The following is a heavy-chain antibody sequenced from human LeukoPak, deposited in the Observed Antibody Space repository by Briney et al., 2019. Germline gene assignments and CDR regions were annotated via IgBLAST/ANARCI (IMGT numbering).Heavy chain of an antibody. V-gene: IGHV4-59*08. J-gene: IGHJ4*02. CDR2: IYYSGST. D-gene: IGHD6-13*01. CDR1: GGSISSYY. Sequence: SETLSLTCTVSGGSISSYYWGWIRQPPGKGLEWIGYIYYSGSTNYNPSLKSRVTISVDTSKNKFSLKLSSVTAADTAVYYCASHAPGYSSSWYGGGYYFDYWGQGTLVTVSS. CDR3: ASHAPGYSSSWYGGGYYFDY.